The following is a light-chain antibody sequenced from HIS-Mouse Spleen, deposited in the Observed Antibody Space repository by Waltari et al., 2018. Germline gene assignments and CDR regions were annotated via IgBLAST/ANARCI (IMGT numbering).Light chain of an antibody. CDR2: EDS. CDR3: YSTDSSGNHRV. CDR1: ALPKKY. J-gene: IGLJ2*01. V-gene: IGLV3-10*01. Sequence: SYELTQPPSVSVSPGQTARITCSGDALPKKYAYWYQQKSGQAPVLVIYEDSKRPPGIPDRVAGSSSGTMATLTISGAQVEDEADYYCYSTDSSGNHRVFGGGTKLTVL.